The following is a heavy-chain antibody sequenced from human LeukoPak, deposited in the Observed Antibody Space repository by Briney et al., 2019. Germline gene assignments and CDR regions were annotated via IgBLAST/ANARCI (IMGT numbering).Heavy chain of an antibody. J-gene: IGHJ6*04. Sequence: GGSLRLSCAASGFTFSSYGMHWVRQAPGKGLEWVAVIWYDGSNKYYADSVKGRFTISRDNSKNTLYLQMNSLRAEDTAVYYCARVKSGEVGMAVWGKGTTVTVSS. D-gene: IGHD2-15*01. CDR2: IWYDGSNK. CDR3: ARVKSGEVGMAV. CDR1: GFTFSSYG. V-gene: IGHV3-33*01.